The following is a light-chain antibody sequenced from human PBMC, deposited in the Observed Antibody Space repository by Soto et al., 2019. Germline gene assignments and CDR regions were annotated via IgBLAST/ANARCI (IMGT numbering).Light chain of an antibody. CDR3: QNYNSYSEA. V-gene: IGKV1-5*03. J-gene: IGKJ1*01. Sequence: IQITQSPSTPSGSVGDRVTITCRASQTISSWLAWYQQKTGKAPKILIYKESTLKSGVPSRFSGSGSGTELTLTISRLQPDDFATYYCQNYNSYSEACGQGTKVDI. CDR1: QTISSW. CDR2: KES.